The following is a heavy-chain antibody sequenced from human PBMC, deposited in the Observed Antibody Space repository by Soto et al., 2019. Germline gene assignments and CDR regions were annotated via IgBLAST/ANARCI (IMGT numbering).Heavy chain of an antibody. Sequence: PSETLSLTCSVSGGSINSGRSSWNWICHSPGKGLEWIAYIYHSGSSYYNPSLKSRVTISVDRPENQCSLKLTSVTAADTAVYYCVRESTTSGPNWFDTWGPGILVTVSS. D-gene: IGHD1-1*01. V-gene: IGHV4-30-2*06. CDR1: GGSINSGRSS. CDR2: IYHSGSS. CDR3: VRESTTSGPNWFDT. J-gene: IGHJ5*02.